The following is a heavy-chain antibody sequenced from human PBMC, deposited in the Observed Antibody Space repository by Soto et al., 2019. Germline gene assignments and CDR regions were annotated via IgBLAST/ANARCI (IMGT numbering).Heavy chain of an antibody. J-gene: IGHJ3*02. D-gene: IGHD3-10*01. V-gene: IGHV4-34*01. Sequence: SETLSLTCAVYGGSFSGYYWSWIRQPPGKGLEWIGEINHSGSTNYNPSLKSRVTISVDTSKNQFSPKLSSVTAADTAVYYCARGRFGRAFDIWGQGAMVTVSS. CDR3: ARGRFGRAFDI. CDR1: GGSFSGYY. CDR2: INHSGST.